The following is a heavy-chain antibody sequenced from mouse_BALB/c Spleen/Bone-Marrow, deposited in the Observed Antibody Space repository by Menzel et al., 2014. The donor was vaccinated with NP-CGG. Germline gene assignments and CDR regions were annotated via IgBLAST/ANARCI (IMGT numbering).Heavy chain of an antibody. V-gene: IGHV4-1*02. CDR3: APNWDRGFAY. Sequence: EVQVVESGGGLVQPGGSLKLSCAASGFDFSRYWMSWVRQAPGKGLEWIGEINPDSSTINYTPSLKDKFIISRDNAKNMLYLQMSKVRSEDTALYYCAPNWDRGFAYWGQGTLVTVSA. CDR2: INPDSSTI. J-gene: IGHJ3*01. D-gene: IGHD4-1*01. CDR1: GFDFSRYW.